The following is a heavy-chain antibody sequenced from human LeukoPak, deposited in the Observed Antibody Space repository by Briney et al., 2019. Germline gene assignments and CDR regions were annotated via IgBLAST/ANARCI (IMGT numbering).Heavy chain of an antibody. D-gene: IGHD3-22*01. Sequence: SETLSLTCTVSGGSINSFYWTWIRQPAGKGLEWIGRIYSNGNTNYNPSLKSRVTMSVDTTKNQFSLKMGSVTAADTAVYYCARAHYYDSGGFFGGYFDHWGQGALVTVSS. CDR2: IYSNGNT. CDR3: ARAHYYDSGGFFGGYFDH. CDR1: GGSINSFY. J-gene: IGHJ4*02. V-gene: IGHV4-4*07.